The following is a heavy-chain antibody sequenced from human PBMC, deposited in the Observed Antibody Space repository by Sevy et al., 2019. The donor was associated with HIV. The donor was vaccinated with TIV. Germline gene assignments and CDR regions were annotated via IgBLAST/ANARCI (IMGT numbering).Heavy chain of an antibody. V-gene: IGHV3-30*03. CDR2: VSYDGSSK. CDR3: AGGGSGDYYYYGVDV. D-gene: IGHD3-10*01. Sequence: GGSLRLSCVGSGFTFRNFGVHWLRQAPGKGLEWLSVVSYDGSSKYYVDSVKGRSIVSRDNSKNTLYLQMNSLRTEDTADYYCAGGGSGDYYYYGVDVWGQGTTVTVSS. J-gene: IGHJ6*02. CDR1: GFTFRNFG.